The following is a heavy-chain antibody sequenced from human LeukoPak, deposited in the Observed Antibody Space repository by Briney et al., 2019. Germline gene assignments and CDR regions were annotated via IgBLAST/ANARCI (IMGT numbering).Heavy chain of an antibody. V-gene: IGHV4-34*01. D-gene: IGHD3-10*01. Sequence: PSETLSLTCAVYGGSFSGYYWSWIRQPPGKGLEWIGEINHSGSTNYNPSLKSRVTISVDTSKNQFSLKLSSVTAADTAVYYCARATELFDPWGQGTLVTVSS. CDR2: INHSGST. CDR1: GGSFSGYY. CDR3: ARATELFDP. J-gene: IGHJ5*02.